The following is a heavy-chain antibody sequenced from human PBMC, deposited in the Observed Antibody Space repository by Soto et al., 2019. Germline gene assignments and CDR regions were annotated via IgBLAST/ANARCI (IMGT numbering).Heavy chain of an antibody. CDR2: ISYDGSNK. CDR1: GFTFSSYA. Sequence: QVQLVESGGGVVQPGRSLRLSCAASGFTFSSYAMHWVRQAPGKGLEWVAVISYDGSNKYYADSVKDRFTISRDNSKNTLYLQMNSLRAEDTAVYYCARGTKSGYYGMDVWGQGTTVTVSS. J-gene: IGHJ6*02. CDR3: ARGTKSGYYGMDV. D-gene: IGHD3-10*01. V-gene: IGHV3-30-3*01.